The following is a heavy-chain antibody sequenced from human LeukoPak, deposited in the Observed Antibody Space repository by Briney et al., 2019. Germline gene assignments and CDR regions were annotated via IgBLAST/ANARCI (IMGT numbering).Heavy chain of an antibody. V-gene: IGHV3-23*01. CDR2: ISGSDSDT. J-gene: IGHJ4*02. Sequence: PGGSLRLSCAASGFTFSSHVMSWVRQAPGKGLEWVLSISGSDSDTYYADSVKGRFTISRDNFKNTLYLQMNSLRAEDTAVYYCAKYDSGRAYFDYWGQGTLVTVSS. CDR1: GFTFSSHV. D-gene: IGHD3-10*01. CDR3: AKYDSGRAYFDY.